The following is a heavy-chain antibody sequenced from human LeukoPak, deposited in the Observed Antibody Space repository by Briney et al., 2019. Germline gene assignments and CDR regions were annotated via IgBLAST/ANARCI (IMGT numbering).Heavy chain of an antibody. V-gene: IGHV1-18*01. D-gene: IGHD3-22*01. CDR3: ARVSAYYYDSSGYYGLDY. CDR2: ISAYNGNT. Sequence: ASVKVSCKASGYTFTSYGISWVRQAPGQGLEWMGCISAYNGNTNYAQKLQGRVTLTTDTSTSTAYMELRSLRSDDTAAYYCARVSAYYYDSSGYYGLDYWGQGTLVTVSS. J-gene: IGHJ4*02. CDR1: GYTFTSYG.